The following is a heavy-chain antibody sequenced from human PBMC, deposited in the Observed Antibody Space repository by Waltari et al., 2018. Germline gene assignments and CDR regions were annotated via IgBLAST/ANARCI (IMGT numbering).Heavy chain of an antibody. D-gene: IGHD6-19*01. CDR1: GYTLTDYY. V-gene: IGHV1-2*02. CDR3: ARVLKWIPVAHFDF. Sequence: QVQLVQSGADVKKPGASVKVSCKASGYTLTDYYMQWVRQAPGQGLEWMGWSNPKSGGSNFATHFQVRVTMPSDASILPAYLDLCRLRSVDSAVSYCARVLKWIPVAHFDFWGQGILVTFSS. CDR2: SNPKSGGS. J-gene: IGHJ4*02.